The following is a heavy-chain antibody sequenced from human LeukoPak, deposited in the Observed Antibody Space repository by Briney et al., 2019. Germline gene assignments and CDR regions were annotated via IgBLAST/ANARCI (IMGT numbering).Heavy chain of an antibody. Sequence: SETLSLTCTVSGGSISSSSYYWGWIRQPPGKGLEWIGSIYYSGSTYYNPSLKSRVTISVGTSKNQYSLKLSSVTAADTAVYYCARSKDYDFWSGYTGNAFDIWGQGTMVTVSS. D-gene: IGHD3-3*01. J-gene: IGHJ3*02. CDR3: ARSKDYDFWSGYTGNAFDI. V-gene: IGHV4-39*01. CDR1: GGSISSSSYY. CDR2: IYYSGST.